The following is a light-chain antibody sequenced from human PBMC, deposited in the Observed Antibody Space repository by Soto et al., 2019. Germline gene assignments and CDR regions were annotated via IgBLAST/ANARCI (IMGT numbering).Light chain of an antibody. CDR3: QQYGSSPWT. Sequence: EIVLTQSPGTLSLSPGKRATLSCRASQSVSNFLAWYQQKPGQAPRLLTYDTSNRATGIPARFSGSGSGTDFTLTINNLDPEDFAVYYCQQYGSSPWTFGQGTKVDIK. J-gene: IGKJ1*01. CDR2: DTS. V-gene: IGKV3-11*01. CDR1: QSVSNF.